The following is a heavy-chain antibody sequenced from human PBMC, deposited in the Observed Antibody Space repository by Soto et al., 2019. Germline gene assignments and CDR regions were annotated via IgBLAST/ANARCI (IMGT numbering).Heavy chain of an antibody. CDR1: GFTFSSYW. J-gene: IGHJ4*02. V-gene: IGHV3-7*01. Sequence: PGGSLRLSCATSGFTFSSYWMSWVRQAPGKGLEWVANINQDGSEKYSVDSVKGRFTISRDNSKNTLYLQMNSLRAEDTAVYYCASVLSWEPGPFDYWGQGTLVTVSS. D-gene: IGHD1-26*01. CDR3: ASVLSWEPGPFDY. CDR2: INQDGSEK.